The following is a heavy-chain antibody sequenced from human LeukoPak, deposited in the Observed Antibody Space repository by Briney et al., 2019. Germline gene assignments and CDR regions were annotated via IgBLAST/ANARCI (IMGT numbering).Heavy chain of an antibody. J-gene: IGHJ6*03. V-gene: IGHV4-59*12. D-gene: IGHD3-10*01. CDR3: ARVWYYYGSGSYYPRHNYYYYMDV. CDR1: DDSITIYY. Sequence: SETLSLTCTVSDDSITIYYWSWIRQPPGKGLEWIGYIDHTGSTNYNPSLKSRVTISVDTSKNQFSLKLSSVTAADTAVYYCARVWYYYGSGSYYPRHNYYYYMDVWGKGTTVTVSS. CDR2: IDHTGST.